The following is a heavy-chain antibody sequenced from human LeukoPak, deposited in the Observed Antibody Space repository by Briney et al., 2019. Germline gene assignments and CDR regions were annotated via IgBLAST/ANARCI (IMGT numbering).Heavy chain of an antibody. CDR3: ARHTGGLDIVVVPAAIHIFDY. CDR2: INHSGST. V-gene: IGHV4-34*01. CDR1: GGSFSGYY. D-gene: IGHD2-2*03. Sequence: SETLSLTCAVYGGSFSGYYWSWIRQPPGKGLEWIGEINHSGSTNYNPSLKSRVTISVDTSKNQFSLKLSSVTAADTAVYYCARHTGGLDIVVVPAAIHIFDYWGQGTLVTVSS. J-gene: IGHJ4*02.